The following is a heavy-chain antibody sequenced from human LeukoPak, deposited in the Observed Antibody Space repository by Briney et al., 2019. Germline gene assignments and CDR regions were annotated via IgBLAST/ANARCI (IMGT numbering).Heavy chain of an antibody. Sequence: GGSLRLSCTASGFTFSSYEMNWVRQAPGKGLEWISYISSSGSATYHADSVKGRFTISRDNAQNSLYLQMNNLRAEDTAVYYCAAGSTWHWGQGTLVTVSS. V-gene: IGHV3-48*03. J-gene: IGHJ4*02. CDR1: GFTFSSYE. D-gene: IGHD6-13*01. CDR3: AAGSTWH. CDR2: ISSSGSAT.